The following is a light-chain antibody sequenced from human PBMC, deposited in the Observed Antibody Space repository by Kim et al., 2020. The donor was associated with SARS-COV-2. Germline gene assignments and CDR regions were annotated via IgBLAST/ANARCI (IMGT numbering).Light chain of an antibody. CDR3: QSYDSSLTHWV. V-gene: IGLV1-40*01. Sequence: RVTISGTGSSSNIGAGYDVHWYQQLPGTAPKLLIYGNSNRPSGVPDRFSGSKSGTSASLAITGLRAEDEADYYCQSYDSSLTHWVFGGGTKLTVL. J-gene: IGLJ3*02. CDR1: SSNIGAGYD. CDR2: GNS.